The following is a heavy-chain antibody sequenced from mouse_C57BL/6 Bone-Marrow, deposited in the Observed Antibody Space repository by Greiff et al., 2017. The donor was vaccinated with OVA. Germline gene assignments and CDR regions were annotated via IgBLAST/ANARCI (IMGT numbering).Heavy chain of an antibody. CDR1: GYSITSGYY. CDR2: ISYDGSN. V-gene: IGHV3-6*01. D-gene: IGHD2-3*01. Sequence: ESGPGLVKPSQSLSLTCSVTGYSITSGYYWNWIRQFPGNKLEWMGYISYDGSNNYNPSLKNRISITRDTSKNQFFLKLNSVTTEDTATYYCARAYYDGYYPFAYWGQGTLVTVSA. CDR3: ARAYYDGYYPFAY. J-gene: IGHJ3*01.